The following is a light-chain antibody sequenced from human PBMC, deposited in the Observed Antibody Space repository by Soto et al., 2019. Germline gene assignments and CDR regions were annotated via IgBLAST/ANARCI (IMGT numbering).Light chain of an antibody. J-gene: IGKJ4*01. CDR2: DAS. Sequence: EIVLMQSPGTLSLSPGERGTLPCRASQSVASSLAWYQQKPGQAPRLLIYDASNRATGIPDRFSGSGSGTDFTLTLSRLEPEDFAVYYCQQYVNSPLTFGGGTKVEIK. V-gene: IGKV3-20*01. CDR1: QSVASS. CDR3: QQYVNSPLT.